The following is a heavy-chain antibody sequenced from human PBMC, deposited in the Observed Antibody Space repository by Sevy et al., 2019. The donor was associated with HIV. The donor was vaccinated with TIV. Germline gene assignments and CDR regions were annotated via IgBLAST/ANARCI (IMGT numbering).Heavy chain of an antibody. CDR1: GLTFSTYS. D-gene: IGHD2-8*01. V-gene: IGHV3-21*01. J-gene: IGHJ5*02. Sequence: GGSLRLSCAASGLTFSTYSFNWVRQAPGKGLEWVSSISSTSTYIYYADSVKGRFTISRDNAKNSLNLQMNSLRAEDTAVYYCTRNGGAFDNGFDPWGQGTLVTVSS. CDR2: ISSTSTYI. CDR3: TRNGGAFDNGFDP.